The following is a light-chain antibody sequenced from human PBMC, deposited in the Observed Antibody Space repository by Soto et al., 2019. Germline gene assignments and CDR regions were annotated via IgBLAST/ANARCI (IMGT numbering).Light chain of an antibody. V-gene: IGKV3-20*01. J-gene: IGKJ2*01. CDR1: QSVSSTY. CDR3: QQPCRS. Sequence: EIVLPQSPGTLSLSPGERDTLSCRARQSVSSTYLAWYQQKPCQAPRLLIYGASTRATGVPDRFSGSGSGTDFILTLSRLEPEDFAVYYCQQPCRSFGQGTKMEIK. CDR2: GAS.